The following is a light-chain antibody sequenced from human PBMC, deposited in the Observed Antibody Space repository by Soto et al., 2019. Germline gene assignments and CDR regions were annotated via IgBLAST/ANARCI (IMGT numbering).Light chain of an antibody. CDR3: HPACMPNP. J-gene: IGKJ5*01. V-gene: IGKV3-20*01. Sequence: VSLTTGERATLSCRASQSVTSSYLAWYQHKPGQAPRLLIYGASSRATGIPDKFSGFGSGTDFTLTIFCLAHEDIPVYNSHPACMPNPFAQVTLLAIK. CDR1: QSVTSSY. CDR2: GAS.